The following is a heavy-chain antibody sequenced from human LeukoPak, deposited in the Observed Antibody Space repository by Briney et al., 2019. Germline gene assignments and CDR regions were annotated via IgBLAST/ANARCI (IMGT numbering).Heavy chain of an antibody. D-gene: IGHD2-15*01. CDR1: GFTFSDYY. V-gene: IGHV3-11*04. Sequence: GGSLRLSCAASGFTFSDYYMSWIRQAPGKGLEWVSYISSSGTTKYYADSVKGRFTISRDNAKNSLYLQMNSLRAEDTTIYYCAQISRSSGSIDYWGQGTLVTVSS. CDR3: AQISRSSGSIDY. J-gene: IGHJ4*02. CDR2: ISSSGTTK.